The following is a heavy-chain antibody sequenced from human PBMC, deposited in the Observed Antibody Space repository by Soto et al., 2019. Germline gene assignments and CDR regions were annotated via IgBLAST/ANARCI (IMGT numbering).Heavy chain of an antibody. Sequence: GGSLRLSCAASGFTFTSYDLKWVRQAPGKGLEWVSYISTSGTTIYYADSVKGRFTISRDNAKNSLYLQMNSLRAEDSAVYYCARSIAAACGYWGQGTLVTVSS. CDR3: ARSIAAACGY. CDR1: GFTFTSYD. J-gene: IGHJ4*02. CDR2: ISTSGTTI. D-gene: IGHD6-13*01. V-gene: IGHV3-48*03.